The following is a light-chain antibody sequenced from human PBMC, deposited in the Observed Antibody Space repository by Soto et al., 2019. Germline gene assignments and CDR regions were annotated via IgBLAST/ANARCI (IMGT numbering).Light chain of an antibody. CDR1: QSVSSSY. CDR3: QQYGTSPFT. Sequence: EIVLTQSPGTLSLSPGERATLSCRASQSVSSSYLAWYQQKPGQAPRLLIYGASNTATGIPARFSGSGSGAGFTLTISRLEPEDFADYYCQQYGTSPFTFGPGTKVDIK. CDR2: GAS. J-gene: IGKJ3*01. V-gene: IGKV3-20*01.